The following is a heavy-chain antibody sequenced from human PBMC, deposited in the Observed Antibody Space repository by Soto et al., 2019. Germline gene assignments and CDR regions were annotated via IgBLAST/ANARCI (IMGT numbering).Heavy chain of an antibody. CDR1: GFSLSNARMG. D-gene: IGHD3-22*01. Sequence: QVTLKESGPVLVKPTETLTLTCTVSGFSLSNARMGVSWIRQPQGKALEWLAHIFSNDEKSYSTSLKSRLTISKDTSKCQVVLTMTNMDPVDTATYYCARMWAYDSSQRDAFDIWGQGTMVTVSS. CDR3: ARMWAYDSSQRDAFDI. J-gene: IGHJ3*02. V-gene: IGHV2-26*01. CDR2: IFSNDEK.